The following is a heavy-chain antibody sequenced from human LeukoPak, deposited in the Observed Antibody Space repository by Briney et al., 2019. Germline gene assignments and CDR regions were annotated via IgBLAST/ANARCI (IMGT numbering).Heavy chain of an antibody. V-gene: IGHV3-15*01. CDR3: TSGSGVVVYAYGY. D-gene: IGHD2-8*02. CDR2: IKSKTDGGTT. J-gene: IGHJ4*02. CDR1: GFTFSNAW. Sequence: GGSLRLSCAASGFTFSNAWMSWVRQAPGKGLEWVGRIKSKTDGGTTDYAAPVKGRFTISRDDSKNTLYLQMNSLKTEDTAVYYCTSGSGVVVYAYGYWGQGTLVTVSS.